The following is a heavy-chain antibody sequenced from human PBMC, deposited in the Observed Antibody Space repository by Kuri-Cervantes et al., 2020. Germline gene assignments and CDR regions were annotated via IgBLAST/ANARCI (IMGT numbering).Heavy chain of an antibody. V-gene: IGHV1-69*13. Sequence: SVKVSCKASGGTFSSYAISWVRQAPGQGLEWMGGIIPIFGTANYAQKFQGRVTITADESTSTAYMELSSLRSEDAAVYYCARVGGYCSSTSCYGYYMDVWGKGTTVTVSS. CDR3: ARVGGYCSSTSCYGYYMDV. J-gene: IGHJ6*03. CDR2: IIPIFGTA. D-gene: IGHD2-2*01. CDR1: GGTFSSYA.